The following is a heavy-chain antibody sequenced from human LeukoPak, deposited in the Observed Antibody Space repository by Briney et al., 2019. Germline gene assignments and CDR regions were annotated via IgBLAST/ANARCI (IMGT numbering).Heavy chain of an antibody. Sequence: GGSLRLSSAASGFTFSSYGMHWVRQAPGKGLEWVAVISYDGSNKYYADSVKGRFTISRDNSKNTLYLQMNSLRAEDTAVYYCAKGLGSWYGGRHYHGMDVWGQGTTVTVSS. D-gene: IGHD6-13*01. CDR2: ISYDGSNK. V-gene: IGHV3-30*18. CDR3: AKGLGSWYGGRHYHGMDV. J-gene: IGHJ6*02. CDR1: GFTFSSYG.